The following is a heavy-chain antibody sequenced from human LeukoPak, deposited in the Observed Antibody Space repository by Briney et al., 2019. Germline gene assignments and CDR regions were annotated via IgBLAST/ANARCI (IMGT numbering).Heavy chain of an antibody. CDR2: IYTSGST. V-gene: IGHV4-4*07. CDR1: GGSISSYY. CDR3: ARDFQMTTVTTSGIYYYYYGMDV. D-gene: IGHD4-11*01. Sequence: NPSETLSLTCTVSGGSISSYYWSWIRQPAGKGLEWIGRIYTSGSTNYNPSLKSRVNMSVDTSKNQFSLKLSSVTAADTAVYYCARDFQMTTVTTSGIYYYYYGMDVWGQGTTVTVSS. J-gene: IGHJ6*02.